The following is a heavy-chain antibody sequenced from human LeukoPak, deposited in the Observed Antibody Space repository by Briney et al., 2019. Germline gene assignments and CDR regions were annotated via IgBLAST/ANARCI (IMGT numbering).Heavy chain of an antibody. D-gene: IGHD2-15*01. J-gene: IGHJ6*02. V-gene: IGHV1-2*04. CDR3: ARERSCSGGSCYGRGMDV. CDR2: INPNSGGT. Sequence: ASVKVSCTASGYTFTGYYMHWVRQAPGQGLEWMGWINPNSGGTNYAQKFQGWVTMTRDTSISTAYMELSRLRSDDTAVYYCARERSCSGGSCYGRGMDVWGQGTTVTVSS. CDR1: GYTFTGYY.